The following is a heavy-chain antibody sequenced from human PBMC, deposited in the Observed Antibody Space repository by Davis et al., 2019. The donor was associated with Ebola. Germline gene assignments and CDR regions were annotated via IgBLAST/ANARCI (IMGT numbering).Heavy chain of an antibody. V-gene: IGHV1-3*01. Sequence: ASVKVSCKASGYTFTSYAMHWVRQAPGQRLEWMGWINAGNGNTKYSQKFQGRVTITRDTSASTAYMELSSLRSEDTAGYYCARDLTVRGIAAAGSGYWGQGTLVTVSS. J-gene: IGHJ4*02. CDR1: GYTFTSYA. CDR3: ARDLTVRGIAAAGSGY. D-gene: IGHD6-13*01. CDR2: INAGNGNT.